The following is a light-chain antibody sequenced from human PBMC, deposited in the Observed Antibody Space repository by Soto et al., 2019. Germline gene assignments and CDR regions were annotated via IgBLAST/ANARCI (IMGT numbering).Light chain of an antibody. V-gene: IGKV1-12*01. J-gene: IGKJ5*01. CDR1: QGISSW. CDR2: AAS. Sequence: DIQMTQSPSSVSASVGDRVTITCRASQGISSWLAWCQPKPGKAPKLLIYAASSFQSGVPSRFSGSGSGTDFALTISSLQPEDFATYYCQQANSFPRAFGQGTRLEVK. CDR3: QQANSFPRA.